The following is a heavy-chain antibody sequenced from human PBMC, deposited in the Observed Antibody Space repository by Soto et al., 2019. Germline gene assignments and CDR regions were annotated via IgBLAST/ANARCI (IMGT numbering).Heavy chain of an antibody. Sequence: GGSLRLSCAASGITFSSYGMHWVRQAPGKGLEWVAVIWYDGSNKYYADSVKGRFTISRDNSKNTLYLQMNSLRAEDTAVYYWARVLRQHREYYFDYWGQGTLVIVSS. CDR2: IWYDGSNK. V-gene: IGHV3-33*01. D-gene: IGHD6-13*01. CDR3: ARVLRQHREYYFDY. J-gene: IGHJ4*02. CDR1: GITFSSYG.